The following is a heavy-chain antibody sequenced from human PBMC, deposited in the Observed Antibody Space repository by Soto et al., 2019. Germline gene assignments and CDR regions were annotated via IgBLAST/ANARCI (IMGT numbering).Heavy chain of an antibody. CDR3: ARNYAAGTYYSNLGY. CDR1: DASISSFY. V-gene: IGHV4-4*07. CDR2: IYSSGST. J-gene: IGHJ4*02. D-gene: IGHD3-10*01. Sequence: SETLSLTCTVSDASISSFYWSWIRQPAGKGLEWIGRIYSSGSTNYNPSLKSRATMSADTSKNQFSLKLSSVTAADTAVYYCARNYAAGTYYSNLGYWGQGTLVTVSS.